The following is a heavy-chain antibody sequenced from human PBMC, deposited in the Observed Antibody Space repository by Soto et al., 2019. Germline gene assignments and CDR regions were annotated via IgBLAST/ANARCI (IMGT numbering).Heavy chain of an antibody. CDR1: RFIFSSDS. CDR3: ARVPYGDYDAPAFDP. V-gene: IGHV3-48*01. J-gene: IGHJ5*02. D-gene: IGHD4-17*01. Sequence: AGSVRLCCADSRFIFSSDSRNWVHQVPGKGLEWLSYISSSSSTIYYADSVKGRFTISRDNAKNSLYLQMNSLRAEDTAVYYCARVPYGDYDAPAFDPWGQGTLVTVSS. CDR2: ISSSSSTI.